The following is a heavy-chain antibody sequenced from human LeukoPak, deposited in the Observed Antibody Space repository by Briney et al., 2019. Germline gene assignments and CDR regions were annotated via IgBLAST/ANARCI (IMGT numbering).Heavy chain of an antibody. J-gene: IGHJ2*01. V-gene: IGHV4-39*01. CDR3: ARLLVGGSYWYFDL. CDR1: GGSISSSSYY. Sequence: SETLSLTCTVSGGSISSSSYYWGWICQPPGKGLEWIGTIYYSGSTYYNPSLKSRVTISVDTSKNQFSLNLSSVTAADTAVYYCARLLVGGSYWYFDLWGRGTLVTVSS. CDR2: IYYSGST. D-gene: IGHD6-19*01.